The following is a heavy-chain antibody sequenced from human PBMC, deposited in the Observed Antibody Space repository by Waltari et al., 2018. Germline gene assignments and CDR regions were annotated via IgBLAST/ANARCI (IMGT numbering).Heavy chain of an antibody. CDR1: GGSISRNNYS. V-gene: IGHV4-39*01. CDR3: ARHSAYAGTGYYYGMDV. CDR2: SYYSGST. J-gene: IGHJ6*02. D-gene: IGHD6-13*01. Sequence: QLQLQESGPGLVKPSATLSLTCAVSGGSISRNNYSLAWIRQPPGKGLECIGSSYYSGSTYYNPSLKSRVTISVDTSKNHFSLKLGSVTAADTSLYYCARHSAYAGTGYYYGMDVWGQGTTVTVSS.